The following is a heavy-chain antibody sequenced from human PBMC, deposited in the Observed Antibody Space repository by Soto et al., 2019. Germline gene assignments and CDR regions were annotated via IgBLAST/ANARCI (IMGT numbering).Heavy chain of an antibody. D-gene: IGHD4-17*01. Sequence: PSETLSLTCTVSGGSFSSYYWSWILQPPGKGLEWIGYIYYSGSTNYNPSLKSRVTISVDTSKNQFSLKLSSVTAADTAVYYCASHSEVYYGDYVLPFDYWGQGPLVTVSS. J-gene: IGHJ4*02. CDR2: IYYSGST. CDR3: ASHSEVYYGDYVLPFDY. CDR1: GGSFSSYY. V-gene: IGHV4-59*01.